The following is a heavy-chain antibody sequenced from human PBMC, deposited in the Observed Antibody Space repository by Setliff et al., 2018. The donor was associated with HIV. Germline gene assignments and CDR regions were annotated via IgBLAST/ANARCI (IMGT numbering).Heavy chain of an antibody. CDR2: IGSYSGYT. CDR1: NYTLINYG. Sequence: ASVKVSCKASNYTLINYGVSWVRQAPGQGLEWMGWIGSYSGYTIYAQKFQDRLTMTTDTSTTTASMELRSLRSDDTAIYYCARVRTYSDFYYPAPIPSYYFDFWGQGTLVTVSS. CDR3: ARVRTYSDFYYPAPIPSYYFDF. V-gene: IGHV1-18*01. J-gene: IGHJ4*02. D-gene: IGHD1-26*01.